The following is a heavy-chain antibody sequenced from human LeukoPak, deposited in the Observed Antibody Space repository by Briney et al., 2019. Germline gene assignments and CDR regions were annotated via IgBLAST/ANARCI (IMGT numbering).Heavy chain of an antibody. CDR1: GFTFSSYG. CDR2: IWYDGSNK. J-gene: IGHJ6*03. Sequence: GGSLRLSCAASGFTFSSYGMHWVRQAPGKGLEWVAVIWYDGSNKYYADSVKGRFTTSRDNSKNTLYLQMNSLRAEDTAVYYCAKDGTIFGVYYMDVWGKGTTVTVSS. V-gene: IGHV3-33*06. CDR3: AKDGTIFGVYYMDV. D-gene: IGHD3-3*01.